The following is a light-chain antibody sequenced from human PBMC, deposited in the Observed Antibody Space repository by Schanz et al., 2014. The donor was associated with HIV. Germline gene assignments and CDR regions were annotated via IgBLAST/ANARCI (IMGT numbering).Light chain of an antibody. V-gene: IGKV3-11*01. CDR1: QSVSTY. Sequence: ETVLTQSPATLSLSPGERATLSCRPSQSVSTYLAWYQQKLGQAPRLLIYDASNRATGIPARFSGGGSGTDFTLTISSLQPDDSATYYCQHYDSYPWTFGQGTKVEI. J-gene: IGKJ1*01. CDR2: DAS. CDR3: QHYDSYPWT.